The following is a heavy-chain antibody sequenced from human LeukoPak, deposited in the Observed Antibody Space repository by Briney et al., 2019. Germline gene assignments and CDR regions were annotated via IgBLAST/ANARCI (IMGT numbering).Heavy chain of an antibody. Sequence: GGSLRLSCAASGFTFSNYGMHWVRQAPGKGLEWVAFTPYDGTNKYYADSVKGRFTISRDNAKNSLYLQMNSLRPDDTALYYCSTDPRLLIYWGHGTLVTVSS. CDR1: GFTFSNYG. CDR2: TPYDGTNK. V-gene: IGHV3-30*02. D-gene: IGHD2-8*01. J-gene: IGHJ4*01. CDR3: STDPRLLIY.